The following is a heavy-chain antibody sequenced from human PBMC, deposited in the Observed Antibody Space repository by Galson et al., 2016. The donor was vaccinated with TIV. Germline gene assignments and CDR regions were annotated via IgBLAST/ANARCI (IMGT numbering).Heavy chain of an antibody. CDR1: GDSISNYY. D-gene: IGHD6-13*01. Sequence: SETLSLTCTVSGDSISNYYWSWIRQPPGKGLEWIGYTYYSGSTNYSPSLKSQVTIPRDTSKNQFSLKLSSMTPADTAVYYCARQSGYGSRWFPYYFDYWGQGALVTVSS. CDR2: TYYSGST. V-gene: IGHV4-59*08. J-gene: IGHJ4*02. CDR3: ARQSGYGSRWFPYYFDY.